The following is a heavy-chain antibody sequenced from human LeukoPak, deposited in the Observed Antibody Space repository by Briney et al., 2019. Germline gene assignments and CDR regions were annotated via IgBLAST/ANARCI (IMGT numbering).Heavy chain of an antibody. CDR1: GFTFSSYA. V-gene: IGHV3-30*03. CDR2: ISDDGSNK. Sequence: GGSLRLSCAASGFTFSSYAMHSVRQAPGKGLEWVAVISDDGSNKFYADSVKGRFTISRDNSKNTLYLQMNSLRAEDTALYYCARLGGWHDPPGYWGRGTLVTVSS. J-gene: IGHJ4*02. CDR3: ARLGGWHDPPGY. D-gene: IGHD3-16*01.